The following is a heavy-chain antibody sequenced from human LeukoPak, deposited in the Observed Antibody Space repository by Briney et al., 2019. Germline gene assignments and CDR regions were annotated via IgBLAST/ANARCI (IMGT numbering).Heavy chain of an antibody. CDR2: ISSSGSTI. D-gene: IGHD3-22*01. V-gene: IGHV3-11*04. J-gene: IGHJ4*02. CDR3: AGDDGDSSGYYYGH. CDR1: GFTFSDYY. Sequence: GGSLRLSCAASGFTFSDYYMSWIRQAPGKGLEWVSYISSSGSTIYYSDSVKGRFTISRDNAKNSLYLQMNSLRAEDTAVYYCAGDDGDSSGYYYGHWGQGTLVTVSS.